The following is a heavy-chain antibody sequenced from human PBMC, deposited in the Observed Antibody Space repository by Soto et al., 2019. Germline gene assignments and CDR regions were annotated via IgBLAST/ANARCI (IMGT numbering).Heavy chain of an antibody. CDR2: ISGSGGST. Sequence: PGGSLRLSCAASGFTFSSYAMSWVRQAPGKGLEWVSAISGSGGSTYYADSVKGRFTISRDNSKNTLSLQMNSLRAEDTAVYYCAKQVRDGTSSPYYFDYWGQGTLVTVSS. CDR3: AKQVRDGTSSPYYFDY. V-gene: IGHV3-23*01. D-gene: IGHD6-6*01. J-gene: IGHJ4*02. CDR1: GFTFSSYA.